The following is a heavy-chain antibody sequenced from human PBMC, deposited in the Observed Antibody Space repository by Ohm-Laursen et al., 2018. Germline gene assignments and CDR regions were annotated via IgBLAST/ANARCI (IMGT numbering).Heavy chain of an antibody. J-gene: IGHJ6*02. CDR1: GGSISSYY. V-gene: IGHV4-4*07. CDR2: IYTSGST. Sequence: GTLSLTWTVSGGSISSYYWSWIRQPAGKGLEWIGRIYTSGSTNYNPSLKSRVTMSVDTSKNQFSLKLSSVTAADTAVYYCARDHYDYYYGMDVWGQGTTVTVSS. CDR3: ARDHYDYYYGMDV.